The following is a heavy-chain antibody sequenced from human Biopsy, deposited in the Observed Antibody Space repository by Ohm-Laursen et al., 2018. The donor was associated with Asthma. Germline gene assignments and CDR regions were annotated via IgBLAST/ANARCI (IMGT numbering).Heavy chain of an antibody. J-gene: IGHJ6*02. V-gene: IGHV1-69*01. Sequence: SSVKVSCKASGGTFRTYAFNWVRQAPGQGLEWMGGIIPMYGVPKVAQKFQGRVTITADESTSTAYMEMSSLRSEDTAVYYCARQPIAEPGTTFYYYYGMDVWGQGTTVTVSS. CDR1: GGTFRTYA. CDR2: IIPMYGVP. CDR3: ARQPIAEPGTTFYYYYGMDV. D-gene: IGHD6-13*01.